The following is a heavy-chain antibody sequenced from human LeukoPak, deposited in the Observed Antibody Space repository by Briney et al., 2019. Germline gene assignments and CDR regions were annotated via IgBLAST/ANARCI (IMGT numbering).Heavy chain of an antibody. D-gene: IGHD2-2*01. CDR3: AHLGDIVVV. CDR2: IYRSGST. Sequence: PGGSLRLSCAPSGFIVSANYMSWVRQAPGKGLEWVSLIYRSGSTDYADSVKGRFTISRDNSKNTLYLQMNSLRAEDTAVYYCAHLGDIVVVRAQGTLVTVSS. J-gene: IGHJ4*02. CDR1: GFIVSANY. V-gene: IGHV3-66*02.